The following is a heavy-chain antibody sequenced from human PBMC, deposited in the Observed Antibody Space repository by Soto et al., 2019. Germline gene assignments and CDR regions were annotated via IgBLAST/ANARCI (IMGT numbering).Heavy chain of an antibody. V-gene: IGHV3-11*05. J-gene: IGHJ4*02. CDR3: TRGKLNPDF. D-gene: IGHD1-1*01. CDR1: GFTFEDYY. CDR2: VSSSGNYK. Sequence: QVHLVESGGGLVRPGGSLRLSCTTSGFTFEDYYMSWVRQAPGAGLEWISYVSSSGNYKNYADSVKGRFTISRDNTNNSPHLQMNSVRADDTAMYYCTRGKLNPDFWGQGILVIVSS.